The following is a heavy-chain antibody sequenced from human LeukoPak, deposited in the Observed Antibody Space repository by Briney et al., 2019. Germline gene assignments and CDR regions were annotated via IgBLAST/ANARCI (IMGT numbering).Heavy chain of an antibody. J-gene: IGHJ4*02. CDR2: INPNSGGT. CDR3: ARDLYYDSSGHDY. Sequence: ASVKVSCKASGYTFTGYYMHWVRQAPGQGLEWMGWINPNSGGTNYAQKFQGRVTMTRDTSISTAYMELSRLRSDDTAVYYCARDLYYDSSGHDYWGQGTLVTVSS. V-gene: IGHV1-2*02. D-gene: IGHD3-22*01. CDR1: GYTFTGYY.